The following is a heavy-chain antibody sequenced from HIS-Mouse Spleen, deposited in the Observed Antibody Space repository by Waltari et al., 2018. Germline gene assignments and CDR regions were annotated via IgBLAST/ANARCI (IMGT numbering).Heavy chain of an antibody. CDR1: GGSISSSTYN. J-gene: IGHJ2*01. Sequence: QLQLQESGPGLVKPSETLSLTCTVPGGSISSSTYNWAWIRQPPGKGLEWIGSIYYSGSTYYNPSLKSRVTISVDTSKNQFSLKLSSVTAADTAVYYCAREIPYSSSWYDWYFDLWGRGTLVTVSS. CDR2: IYYSGST. D-gene: IGHD6-13*01. V-gene: IGHV4-39*07. CDR3: AREIPYSSSWYDWYFDL.